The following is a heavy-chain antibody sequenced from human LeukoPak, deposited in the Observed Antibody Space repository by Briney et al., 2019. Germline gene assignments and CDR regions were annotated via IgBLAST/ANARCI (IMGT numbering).Heavy chain of an antibody. V-gene: IGHV5-51*01. CDR2: IYPGASDT. CDR3: AARIAAAGPPMGDFDY. CDR1: GYSFTSYW. D-gene: IGHD6-13*01. J-gene: IGHJ4*02. Sequence: GESLKISCKGSGYSFTSYWIGWVRQMPGKGLEWMGIIYPGASDTRYSPSFQGQVTISADKSISTTYLQWSSLKASDTAMYYCAARIAAAGPPMGDFDYWGQGTLVTVSS.